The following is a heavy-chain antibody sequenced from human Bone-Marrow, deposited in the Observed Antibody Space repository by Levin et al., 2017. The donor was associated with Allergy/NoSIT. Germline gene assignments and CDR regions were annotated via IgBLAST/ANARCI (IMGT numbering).Heavy chain of an antibody. Sequence: GESLKISCKASGYTFTSYAMNWVRQAPGQGLEWMGWINTNTGNPTYAQGFTGRFVFSLDTSVSTAYLQISSLKAEDTAVYYCARSSYCSSTSCYGRNWFDPWGQGTLVTVSS. D-gene: IGHD2-2*01. J-gene: IGHJ5*02. V-gene: IGHV7-4-1*02. CDR1: GYTFTSYA. CDR3: ARSSYCSSTSCYGRNWFDP. CDR2: INTNTGNP.